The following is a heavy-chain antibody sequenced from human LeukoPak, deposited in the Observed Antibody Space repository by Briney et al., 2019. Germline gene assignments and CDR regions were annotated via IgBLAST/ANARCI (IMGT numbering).Heavy chain of an antibody. CDR2: ISSNGGST. CDR1: GFTFSSYA. D-gene: IGHD2-21*01. CDR3: ASVVAGLLYGMDV. V-gene: IGHV3-64*01. J-gene: IGHJ6*02. Sequence: PGGSLRLSCAASGFTFSSYAMHWVCQAPGKGLEYVSAISSNGGSTYYANSVKGRFTISRDNSKNTLYLQMGSLRAEDMAVYYCASVVAGLLYGMDVWGQGTTVTVSS.